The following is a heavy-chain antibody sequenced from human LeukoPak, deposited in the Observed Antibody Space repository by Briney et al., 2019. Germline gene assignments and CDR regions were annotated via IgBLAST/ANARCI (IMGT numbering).Heavy chain of an antibody. J-gene: IGHJ6*03. D-gene: IGHD4-11*01. CDR1: GGSFSGSSYY. Sequence: SETLSLTCRVSGGSFSGSSYYWGWIGQPPGKGLEWIGTFYYSKNTFYNPSLESLVTIPVDTSKNQFSLKVNSVTDADTAVYYCEREGVTTHMYYYYMDVWGKGTTVTVSS. V-gene: IGHV4-39*07. CDR2: FYYSKNT. CDR3: EREGVTTHMYYYYMDV.